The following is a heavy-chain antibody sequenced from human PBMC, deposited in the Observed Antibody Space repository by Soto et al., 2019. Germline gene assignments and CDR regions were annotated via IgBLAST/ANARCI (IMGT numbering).Heavy chain of an antibody. CDR2: FSGRDATT. D-gene: IGHD1-26*01. V-gene: IGHV3-23*01. CDR3: VRTIVGATKGGWFDP. Sequence: EVQLSESGGGLVQPGVSLRLSCAASGFTFRSYTMSWVRQAPGKGLEWVSSFSGRDATTYYADSVKGRFTISRDNSKNTLYLQMNSLRAEDTALYFCVRTIVGATKGGWFDPWGQGALVTVSS. CDR1: GFTFRSYT. J-gene: IGHJ5*02.